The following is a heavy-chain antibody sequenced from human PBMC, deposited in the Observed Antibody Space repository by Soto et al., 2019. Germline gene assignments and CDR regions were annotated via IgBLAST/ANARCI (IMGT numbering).Heavy chain of an antibody. CDR3: AKGRSYYYYYGVDV. CDR1: GFTFSSYS. V-gene: IGHV3-21*04. CDR2: ISSSSGYI. J-gene: IGHJ6*02. Sequence: TGGSLRLSCAASGFTFSSYSMNWVRQAPGKGLEWVSSISSSSGYIYYADSVKGRFTISRDNSKSTLYLQMNSLRAEDTALYYCAKGRSYYYYYGVDVWGQGTTVTVSS.